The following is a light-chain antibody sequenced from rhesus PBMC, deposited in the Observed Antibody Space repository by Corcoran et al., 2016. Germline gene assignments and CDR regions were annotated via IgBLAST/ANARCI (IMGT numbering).Light chain of an antibody. CDR3: QQYNDLLLT. J-gene: IGKJ4*01. Sequence: EIVMTQSPATLSLSPGETATLSCRASESVGSYLAWYQQKPGQAPKLLVQSAYFRPTGIPDRFSGSGSRTEFTLTISSLEPEDVGVYHCQQYNDLLLTFGGGTKVELK. V-gene: IGKV3-40*03. CDR1: ESVGSY. CDR2: SAY.